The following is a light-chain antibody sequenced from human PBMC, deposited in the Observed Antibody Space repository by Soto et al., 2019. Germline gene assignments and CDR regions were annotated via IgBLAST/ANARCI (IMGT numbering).Light chain of an antibody. J-gene: IGKJ1*01. V-gene: IGKV1-5*03. CDR3: QQYHNYWT. CDR2: KAS. Sequence: DIQMTQSPSTLSASVGDRVTITCRTSQTINTWLAWYQQKPGEAPKLLIYKASSLESGVPSRFSGSGSGTEFTLTISGLQPDDFATYYCQQYHNYWTFGQGTKVDI. CDR1: QTINTW.